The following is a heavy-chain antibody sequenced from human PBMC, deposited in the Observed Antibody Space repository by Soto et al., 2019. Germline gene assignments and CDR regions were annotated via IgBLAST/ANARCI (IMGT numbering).Heavy chain of an antibody. CDR1: GGSFSGYY. CDR3: ARPAYDILTGYYMRGGYFDY. J-gene: IGHJ4*02. D-gene: IGHD3-9*01. Sequence: QVQLQQWGAGLLKPSETLSLTCAVYGGSFSGYYWSWIRQPPGKGLEWIGEINHSGSTNYNPSLKSRVTISVATSKNQFSLKLSSVTAADTAVYYCARPAYDILTGYYMRGGYFDYWGQGTLVTVSS. CDR2: INHSGST. V-gene: IGHV4-34*01.